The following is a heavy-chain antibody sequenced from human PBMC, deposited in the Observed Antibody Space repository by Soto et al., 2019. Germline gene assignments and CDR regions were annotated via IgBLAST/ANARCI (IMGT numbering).Heavy chain of an antibody. J-gene: IGHJ4*02. D-gene: IGHD1-26*01. V-gene: IGHV3-23*01. CDR3: GRRGSGSYYEY. CDR1: GFTFSSYA. CDR2: ISGSGGST. Sequence: EVQLLESGGGLVQPGGSLRLSCAASGFTFSSYAMRWVRQAPVKGLEWVSAISGSGGSTYYADSVKGRFTISRDNSKNTLYLQMNSLRAEDTAVYYCGRRGSGSYYEYWGQGTLVTVSS.